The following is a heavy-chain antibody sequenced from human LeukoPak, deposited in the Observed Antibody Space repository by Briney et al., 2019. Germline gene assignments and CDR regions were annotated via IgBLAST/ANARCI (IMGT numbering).Heavy chain of an antibody. CDR2: IYAGDSDT. J-gene: IGHJ5*02. V-gene: IGHV5-51*01. CDR1: GYSFTCYW. Sequence: GESRKSSGKGSGYSFTCYWSGWVRRRPGKCLACLGIIYAGDSDTRYSPSFHGQVPISADKSISTAYLQWSSLKASDTAMYYCARGLNPQLAGALYNWFDPWGQGTLVTVSS. CDR3: ARGLNPQLAGALYNWFDP. D-gene: IGHD2-15*01.